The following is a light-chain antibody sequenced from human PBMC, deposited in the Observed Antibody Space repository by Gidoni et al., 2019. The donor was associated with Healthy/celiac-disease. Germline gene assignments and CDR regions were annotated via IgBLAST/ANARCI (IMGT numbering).Light chain of an antibody. Sequence: DIVMTQSPLSLPVTPGEPASISCRSSQSLLHSNGYNYLDWYLQKPGQSPQLLIYLGSNRASGVPDRFSGSGSGKDFTLKISRVEAEDVGVYYCMQALQTPPTFXQXTKLEIK. CDR2: LGS. CDR1: QSLLHSNGYNY. V-gene: IGKV2-28*01. CDR3: MQALQTPPT. J-gene: IGKJ2*01.